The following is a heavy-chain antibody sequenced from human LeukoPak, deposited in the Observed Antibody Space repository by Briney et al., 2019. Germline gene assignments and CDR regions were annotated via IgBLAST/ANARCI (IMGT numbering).Heavy chain of an antibody. J-gene: IGHJ4*02. V-gene: IGHV1-69*13. Sequence: GASVKVSCKASGGTFSSYAISWVRQAPGQGPEWMGGIIPIFGTANYAQKFQGRVTITADESTSTAYMELSSLRSEDTAVYYCARGRAQWELLDYYFDYWGQGTLVTVSS. CDR2: IIPIFGTA. CDR1: GGTFSSYA. CDR3: ARGRAQWELLDYYFDY. D-gene: IGHD1-26*01.